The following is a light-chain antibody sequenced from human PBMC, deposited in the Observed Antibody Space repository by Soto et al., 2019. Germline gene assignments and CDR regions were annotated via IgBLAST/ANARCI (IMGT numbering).Light chain of an antibody. Sequence: VLTQPPSASGSPGQSVTISCTGTSSDVGGYIFVSWYQQHPGKAPKLMIYDVNKRPSGVPDRFSGSKSDNTASLTVSGLQAEDEADYYCVSYAGGTYVFGTGTKVTVL. CDR1: SSDVGGYIF. CDR2: DVN. CDR3: VSYAGGTYV. J-gene: IGLJ1*01. V-gene: IGLV2-8*01.